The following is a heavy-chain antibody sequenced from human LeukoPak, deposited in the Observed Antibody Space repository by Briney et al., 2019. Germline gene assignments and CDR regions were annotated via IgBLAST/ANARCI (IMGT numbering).Heavy chain of an antibody. J-gene: IGHJ4*02. CDR2: IWYDGSNK. CDR1: GFTVSSNY. D-gene: IGHD6-19*01. CDR3: AREMVAVAGIFDY. V-gene: IGHV3-33*08. Sequence: PGGSLRLSCAASGFTVSSNYMSWVRQAPGKGLEWVAVIWYDGSNKYYADSVKGRFTISRDNSKNTLYLQMNSLRAEDTAVYYCAREMVAVAGIFDYWGQGTLVTVSS.